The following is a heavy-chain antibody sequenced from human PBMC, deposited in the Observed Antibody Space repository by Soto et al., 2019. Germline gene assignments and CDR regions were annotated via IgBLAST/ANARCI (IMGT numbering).Heavy chain of an antibody. Sequence: QVQLQESGPGLVKPSQTLSLTCTVSGGSISSGDYYWSWIRQPPGKGLEWIGYIYYSGSTYYNPSRNSGVTISVDTSKNQFSLKLSSVTAADTAVYYCARAMVVTQNWFDPWGQGTLVTVSS. J-gene: IGHJ5*02. CDR1: GGSISSGDYY. D-gene: IGHD2-21*02. CDR2: IYYSGST. V-gene: IGHV4-30-4*01. CDR3: ARAMVVTQNWFDP.